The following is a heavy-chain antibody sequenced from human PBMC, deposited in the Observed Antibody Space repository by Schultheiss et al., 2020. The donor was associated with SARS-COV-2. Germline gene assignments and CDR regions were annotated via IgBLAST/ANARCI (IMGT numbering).Heavy chain of an antibody. CDR3: ARDAVDYDRSGLDF. CDR1: GGSFSGYY. CDR2: IYYSGST. Sequence: SETLSLTCAVYGGSFSGYYWSWIRQPPGKGLEWIGYIYYSGSTYYNPSLKSRVTISVDTSKNQFSLKLSSVTAADTAVYYCARDAVDYDRSGLDFWGQGTLVTVSS. V-gene: IGHV4-4*08. D-gene: IGHD3-22*01. J-gene: IGHJ4*02.